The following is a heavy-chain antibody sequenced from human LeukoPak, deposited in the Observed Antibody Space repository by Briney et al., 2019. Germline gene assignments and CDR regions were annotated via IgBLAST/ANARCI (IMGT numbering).Heavy chain of an antibody. CDR2: TNSDGSST. CDR1: RFTFSSNC. J-gene: IGHJ4*02. D-gene: IGHD3-10*01. CDR3: ASDSPAGSYYL. Sequence: AESRTLSCAAYRFTFSSNCMHWDRQAQGQGLVWVSRTNSDGSSTSYTDSVTGRFTISRDNAKNTLYLQMNSLRAEDTAVYYCASDSPAGSYYLWGQGTLVTVSS. V-gene: IGHV3-74*01.